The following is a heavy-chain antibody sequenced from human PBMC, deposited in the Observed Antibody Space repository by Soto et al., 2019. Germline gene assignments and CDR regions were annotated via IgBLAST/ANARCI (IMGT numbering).Heavy chain of an antibody. CDR1: GFTSSSYW. J-gene: IGHJ1*01. V-gene: IGHV3-74*01. CDR3: EMGGWSGSNRAYFFDG. Sequence: PGGSLRLSCAVSGFTSSSYWMHWVRQAPGKGLVWVSHVNTDGTTTTYADSVKGRFTISRDNAKNTLYLQMNSLRAEDTAVYYCEMGGWSGSNRAYFFDGGGKDTVFTFSS. D-gene: IGHD3-3*01. CDR2: VNTDGTTT.